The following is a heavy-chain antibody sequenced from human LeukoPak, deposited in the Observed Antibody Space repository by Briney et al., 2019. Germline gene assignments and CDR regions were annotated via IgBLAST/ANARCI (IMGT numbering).Heavy chain of an antibody. CDR2: IYSDGNT. V-gene: IGHV3-53*01. D-gene: IGHD6-19*01. Sequence: XXPXXGXXWLSAIYSDGNTYYADSVKGRFTIFRDNSKNMLYLQMNSLRADDTAVYYCARAPSGWYFDSWGQGTLVTVSS. CDR3: ARAPSGWYFDS. J-gene: IGHJ4*02.